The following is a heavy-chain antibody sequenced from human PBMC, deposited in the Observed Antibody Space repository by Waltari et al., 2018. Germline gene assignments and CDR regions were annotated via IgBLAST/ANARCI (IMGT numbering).Heavy chain of an antibody. V-gene: IGHV4-39*01. CDR2: IYYSGIH. Sequence: QLQLQESGPGLVKPSETLSLTCTVSGGSISSSSYYWGWIRQPPGRGLEWIGSIYYSGIHYYNPSLKSRVTISVDTSRNQFSLKLSSVTAADTAVYYCARLSDLWRGIAVGFDYWGQGTLVTVSS. J-gene: IGHJ4*02. CDR3: ARLSDLWRGIAVGFDY. CDR1: GGSISSSSYY. D-gene: IGHD6-19*01.